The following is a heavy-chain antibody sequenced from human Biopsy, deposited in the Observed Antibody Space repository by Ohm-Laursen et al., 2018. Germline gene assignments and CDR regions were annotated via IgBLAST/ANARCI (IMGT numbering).Heavy chain of an antibody. J-gene: IGHJ6*02. V-gene: IGHV3-74*01. CDR2: INIDGSTT. CDR3: ARSRGSSGIATIYYYGMDV. D-gene: IGHD3-10*01. Sequence: SLRLSCAASGFIFSTYTMNWVRQAPGKGLVWVSRINIDGSTTRYADSVKGRFTISRDNAKSSLYLQMNSLRAEDTAVYYCARSRGSSGIATIYYYGMDVWGQGTTVTVSS. CDR1: GFIFSTYT.